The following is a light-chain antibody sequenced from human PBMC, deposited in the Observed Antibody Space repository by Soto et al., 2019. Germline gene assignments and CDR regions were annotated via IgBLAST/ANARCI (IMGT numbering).Light chain of an antibody. Sequence: DIVMTQSPATLSVAPGERVTFSCRASQGVSRKLAWYQHKPGQSPRLLIYGTSTRATGIPARFSGSRSGTEFTLTISSLQSEDVAVYYCQHYNDWPITFGGGTKVDIK. CDR3: QHYNDWPIT. CDR2: GTS. J-gene: IGKJ4*01. CDR1: QGVSRK. V-gene: IGKV3-15*01.